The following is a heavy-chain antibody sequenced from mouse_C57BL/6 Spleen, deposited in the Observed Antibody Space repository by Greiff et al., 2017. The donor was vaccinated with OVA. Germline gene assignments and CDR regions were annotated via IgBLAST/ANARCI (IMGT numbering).Heavy chain of an antibody. D-gene: IGHD4-1*01. CDR1: GFTFSSYG. J-gene: IGHJ2*01. Sequence: EVQLQESGGDLVKPGGSLKLSCAASGFTFSSYGMSWVRQTPDKRLEWVATISSGGSYTYYPDSVKGRFTISRDNAKNTLYLQMSSLKSEDTAMYYCARRELGLYYFDYWGQGTTLTVSS. V-gene: IGHV5-6*01. CDR2: ISSGGSYT. CDR3: ARRELGLYYFDY.